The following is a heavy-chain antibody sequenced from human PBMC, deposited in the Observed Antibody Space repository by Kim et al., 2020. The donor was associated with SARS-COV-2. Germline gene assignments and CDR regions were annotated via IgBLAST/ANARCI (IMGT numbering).Heavy chain of an antibody. J-gene: IGHJ3*02. D-gene: IGHD6-19*01. CDR1: GFTFSNAY. CDR2: IKSKTFGGTT. Sequence: GGSLRLSCAASGFTFSNAYMSWVRQAPGKGLEWVGRIKSKTFGGTTDYAAPVKGRFTISRDDSKNTLYLQMNSLKTEDTALYYCTTDFLNSGWKDDAFDIWGQGTMVTVSS. V-gene: IGHV3-15*01. CDR3: TTDFLNSGWKDDAFDI.